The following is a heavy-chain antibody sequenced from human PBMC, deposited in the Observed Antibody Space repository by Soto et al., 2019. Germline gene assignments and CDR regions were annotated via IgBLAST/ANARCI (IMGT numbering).Heavy chain of an antibody. J-gene: IGHJ6*03. CDR2: ISGSGGST. Sequence: GGSLRLSCAASGFTFGGYAVSWVRQAPGKGLEWVSAISGSGGSTYYADSVKGRFTISRDNSKNTLYLQMNSLRAEDTAVYYCAKVDDDFWSGPHPGYYYYMDVWGKGTTVTVSS. CDR1: GFTFGGYA. CDR3: AKVDDDFWSGPHPGYYYYMDV. V-gene: IGHV3-23*01. D-gene: IGHD3-3*01.